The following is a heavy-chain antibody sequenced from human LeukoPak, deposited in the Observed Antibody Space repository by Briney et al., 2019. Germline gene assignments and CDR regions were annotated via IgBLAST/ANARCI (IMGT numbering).Heavy chain of an antibody. CDR1: GLTFSSYS. D-gene: IGHD2-2*01. J-gene: IGHJ4*02. V-gene: IGHV3-21*01. CDR3: ARVQGSSTSPAWY. Sequence: PGGSLRLSCAASGLTFSSYSMNWVRQAPGKGLEWVSSISSSSYIYYADSVKGRFTISRDNAKNSLYLQMNSLRAEDTAVYYCARVQGSSTSPAWYWGQGTLVTVSS. CDR2: ISSSSYI.